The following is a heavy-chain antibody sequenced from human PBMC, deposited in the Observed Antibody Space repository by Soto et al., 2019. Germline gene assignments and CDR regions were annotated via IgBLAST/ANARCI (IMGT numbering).Heavy chain of an antibody. Sequence: PSETLSLTCTVSGGSISSYYWSWIRQPPGKGLEWIGYIYYSGSTNYNPSLKSRVTISVDTSKNQFSLKLSSVTAADTAVYYCARQVMIVVGDNWFDPWGQGTLVTVSS. D-gene: IGHD3-22*01. J-gene: IGHJ5*02. V-gene: IGHV4-59*08. CDR1: GGSISSYY. CDR2: IYYSGST. CDR3: ARQVMIVVGDNWFDP.